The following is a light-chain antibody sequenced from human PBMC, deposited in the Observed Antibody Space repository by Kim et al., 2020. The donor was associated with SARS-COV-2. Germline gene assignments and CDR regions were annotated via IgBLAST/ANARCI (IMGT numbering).Light chain of an antibody. CDR3: SLYTSSSTWV. Sequence: RSITISCTRPSSDIGDYKYVSWYQQHPDKGPKLMIYDVNKRPSGVSNRFSGSKSGNTASLTISGLQAEDEADYYCSLYTSSSTWVFGGGTKLTVL. CDR2: DVN. J-gene: IGLJ3*02. V-gene: IGLV2-14*04. CDR1: SSDIGDYKY.